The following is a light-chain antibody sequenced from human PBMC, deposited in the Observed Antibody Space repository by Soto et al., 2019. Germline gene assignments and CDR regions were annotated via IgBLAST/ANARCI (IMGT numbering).Light chain of an antibody. Sequence: QSVLAQPPSVSGAPGQRVTISCTGSSSNIGAGYGVHWYQQLPGTAPKLLIYGNSNRPSGVPDRFSGSKSGTSASLAITGLQAEDEADYHCQSYDSSLSGWVFGGGTKLIVL. CDR1: SSNIGAGYG. CDR3: QSYDSSLSGWV. V-gene: IGLV1-40*01. J-gene: IGLJ3*02. CDR2: GNS.